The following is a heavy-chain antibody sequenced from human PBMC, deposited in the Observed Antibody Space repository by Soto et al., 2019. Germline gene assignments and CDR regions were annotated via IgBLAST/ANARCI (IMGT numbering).Heavy chain of an antibody. V-gene: IGHV4-30-4*01. Sequence: TSAVSQECSNSGDYSYAGIRQPPGKGLEWIGYIYYSGSTYYNPSLKSRVTISVDTSKNQFSLKLSSVTAADTAVYYCVCWSCYCDNSGQHSFSGRGSSDL. CDR3: VCWSCYCDNSGQHSFSGRGSSDL. CDR1: QECSNSGDYS. J-gene: IGHJ2*01. CDR2: IYYSGST. D-gene: IGHD1-26*01.